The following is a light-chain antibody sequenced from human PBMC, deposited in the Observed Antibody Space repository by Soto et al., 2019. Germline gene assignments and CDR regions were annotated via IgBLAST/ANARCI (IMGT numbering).Light chain of an antibody. CDR1: SSDVGGYKY. J-gene: IGLJ3*02. V-gene: IGLV2-8*01. CDR2: EVS. Sequence: QSALTQPPSASGSPGQSVTISCTGTSSDVGGYKYVSWYQQHPGKAPKLMIYEVSKRPSGVPDRFSGSKSGNTASLTVSGLQAEDEADYYCSSYGGYFWVFGGGTKLTVL. CDR3: SSYGGYFWV.